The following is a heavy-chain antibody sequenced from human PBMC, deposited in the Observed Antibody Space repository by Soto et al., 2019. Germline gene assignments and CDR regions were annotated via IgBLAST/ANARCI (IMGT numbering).Heavy chain of an antibody. J-gene: IGHJ4*02. Sequence: EVQLVESGGGLFQPGGSLKLSCATSGFAFSRIWMNWVRQVPGKGLGWVANIKQDGSEINYVDSVRGRFTISRDNANSSLYLQMNSLRAEDTAVYYCVRSSGWTGDYWGQGILVTVSS. D-gene: IGHD3-10*01. V-gene: IGHV3-7*04. CDR1: GFAFSRIW. CDR3: VRSSGWTGDY. CDR2: IKQDGSEI.